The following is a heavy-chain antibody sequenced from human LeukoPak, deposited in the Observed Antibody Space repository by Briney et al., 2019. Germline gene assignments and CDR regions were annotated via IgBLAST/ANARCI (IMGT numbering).Heavy chain of an antibody. CDR3: AKGTTSGSGPHYFDY. CDR1: GFTFSNYA. J-gene: IGHJ4*02. D-gene: IGHD3-10*01. CDR2: ISGSGLSS. Sequence: PGGSLRLSCAASGFTFSNYAMSWVRQAPGGGLVWVSLISGSGLSSYYADSVKGRFSISRDNSRNTLYLQLNNLNAGDTAVYYCAKGTTSGSGPHYFDYWGQGALVTVSS. V-gene: IGHV3-23*01.